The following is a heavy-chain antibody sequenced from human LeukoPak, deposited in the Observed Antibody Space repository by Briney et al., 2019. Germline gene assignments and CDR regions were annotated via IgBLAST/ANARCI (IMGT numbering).Heavy chain of an antibody. CDR2: ISWNSGSI. V-gene: IGHV3-9*01. CDR1: GFIFDDYA. D-gene: IGHD2-15*01. J-gene: IGHJ4*02. Sequence: PGRSLRLSCAASGFIFDDYAMHWVRQAPGKGLEWVSCISWNSGSIGYADSVKGRFTISRDNAKNSLYLQMNSLRAEDTALYYCAKDSSWSSRPAYYFDYWGQGTLVTVSS. CDR3: AKDSSWSSRPAYYFDY.